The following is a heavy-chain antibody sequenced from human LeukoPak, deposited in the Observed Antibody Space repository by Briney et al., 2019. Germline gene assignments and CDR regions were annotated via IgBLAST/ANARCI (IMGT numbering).Heavy chain of an antibody. V-gene: IGHV4-31*03. CDR2: IYYSGST. CDR3: ARERVSNYYDSSGYDY. J-gene: IGHJ4*02. Sequence: SETLSLTCTVSGGSISSGGYYWSWIRQHPGKGLEWIGYIYYSGSTYYNPSLKSRVTISIDTSKNQFSLKLSSVTAADTAVYYCARERVSNYYDSSGYDYWGQGTLVTVSS. CDR1: GGSISSGGYY. D-gene: IGHD3-22*01.